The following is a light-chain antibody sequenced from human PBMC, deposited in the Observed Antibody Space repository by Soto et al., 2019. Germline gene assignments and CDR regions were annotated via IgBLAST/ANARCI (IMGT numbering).Light chain of an antibody. V-gene: IGKV1-12*01. J-gene: IGKJ4*01. CDR2: SAS. CDR3: QQDSTFPRT. CDR1: QDISRF. Sequence: DIQMTQSPSSVSASVGDRVTITCRASQDISRFLVWYQLKPGRAPELLIYSASTLQSGVPSRFSGSGSGMNFILTISSLQPEDSATYYCQQDSTFPRTFGGGTKVEIK.